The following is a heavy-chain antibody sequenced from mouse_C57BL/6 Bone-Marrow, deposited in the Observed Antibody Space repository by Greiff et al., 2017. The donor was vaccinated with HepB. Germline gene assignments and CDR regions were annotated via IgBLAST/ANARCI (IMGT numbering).Heavy chain of an antibody. CDR1: GYTFTSYW. CDR2: IHPSDSDT. Sequence: QVQLQQPGAELVKPGASVKVSCKASGYTFTSYWMHWVKQRPGQGLEWIGRIHPSDSDTNYNQKFKGKATLTVDKSSRPAYMQLISLKSEDSAVYYCAITCYYCSSYWYFDVWGTGTTVTVSS. CDR3: AITCYYCSSYWYFDV. J-gene: IGHJ1*03. V-gene: IGHV1-74*01. D-gene: IGHD1-1*01.